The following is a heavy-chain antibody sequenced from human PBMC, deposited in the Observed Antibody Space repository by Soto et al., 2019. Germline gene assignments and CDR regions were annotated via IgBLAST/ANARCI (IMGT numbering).Heavy chain of an antibody. Sequence: PSETLSLTCTVSGGSISSSSYYWGWIRQPPGKGLEWIGSIYYSGSTYYNPSLKSRVTISVDTSKNQFSLKLSSVTAADTAVYYCARYKTEYSSGWDDGYYFDYWGQGTLVTVSS. CDR2: IYYSGST. V-gene: IGHV4-39*01. CDR1: GGSISSSSYY. J-gene: IGHJ4*02. D-gene: IGHD6-19*01. CDR3: ARYKTEYSSGWDDGYYFDY.